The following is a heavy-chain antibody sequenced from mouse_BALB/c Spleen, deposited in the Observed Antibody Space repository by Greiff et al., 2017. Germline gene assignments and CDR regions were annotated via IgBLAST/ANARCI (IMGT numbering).Heavy chain of an antibody. D-gene: IGHD3-3*01. CDR2: ISDGGSYT. Sequence: EVKLMESGGGLVKPGGSLKLSCAASGFTFSDYYMYWVRQTPEKRLEWVATISDGGSYTYYPDSVKGRFTISRDNAKNNLYLQMSSLKSEDTAMYYCAREGGHWGQGTSVTVSS. CDR1: GFTFSDYY. CDR3: AREGGH. V-gene: IGHV5-4*02. J-gene: IGHJ4*01.